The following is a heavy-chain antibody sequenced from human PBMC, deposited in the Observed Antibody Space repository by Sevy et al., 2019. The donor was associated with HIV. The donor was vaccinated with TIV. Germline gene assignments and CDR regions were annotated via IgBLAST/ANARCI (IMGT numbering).Heavy chain of an antibody. Sequence: SETLSLTYTVSGGSISSYYWSWIRQPPGKGLEWIGYIYYSGSTNYNPSLKSRVTISVDTSKNQFSLKLSSVTAADTAVYYCARGAYYFDYWGQGTLVTVSS. V-gene: IGHV4-59*01. CDR2: IYYSGST. J-gene: IGHJ4*02. CDR1: GGSISSYY. CDR3: ARGAYYFDY.